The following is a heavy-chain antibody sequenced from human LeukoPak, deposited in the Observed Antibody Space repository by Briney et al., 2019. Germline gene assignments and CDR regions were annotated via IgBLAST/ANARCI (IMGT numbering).Heavy chain of an antibody. Sequence: GGSLRLSCAASGFTFSNAWMNWVRQAPGKGLEWVGRIKSKTDGGTTGYAAPVKGRFTISRDDSKNTLYLQMNSLKTEDTAVYYCTTDPGIGGDDWFDPWGQGTLVTVSS. CDR1: GFTFSNAW. D-gene: IGHD1-1*01. J-gene: IGHJ5*02. CDR3: TTDPGIGGDDWFDP. CDR2: IKSKTDGGTT. V-gene: IGHV3-15*07.